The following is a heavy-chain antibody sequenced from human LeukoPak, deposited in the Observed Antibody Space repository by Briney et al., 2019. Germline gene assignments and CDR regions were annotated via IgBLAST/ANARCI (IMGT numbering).Heavy chain of an antibody. CDR3: ARGRGYNAFDI. V-gene: IGHV4-34*01. J-gene: IGHJ3*02. CDR1: GGSFSGYY. Sequence: SETLSLTCAVYGGSFSGYYWSWVRQPPAKGLEWIGEINHDGSTNYNPSLKSRVTISVDTSKNQFSLRLSSVTAADTAVYSCARGRGYNAFDIWGQGTMVTVSS. D-gene: IGHD5-18*01. CDR2: INHDGST.